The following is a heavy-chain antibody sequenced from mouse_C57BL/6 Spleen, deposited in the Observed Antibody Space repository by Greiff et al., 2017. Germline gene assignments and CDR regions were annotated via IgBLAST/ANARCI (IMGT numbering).Heavy chain of an antibody. CDR3: ARWLLGGNAMDY. CDR2: IDPSDSYT. V-gene: IGHV1-69*01. CDR1: GYTFTSYW. D-gene: IGHD2-3*01. J-gene: IGHJ4*01. Sequence: QVQLQQPGAELVMPGASVKLSCKASGYTFTSYWMHWVKQRPGQGLEWIGEIDPSDSYTNYNKKFKGKSTLTVDKSSSTAYMQLSSLTSEDSAVYYCARWLLGGNAMDYWGQGTSVTVSS.